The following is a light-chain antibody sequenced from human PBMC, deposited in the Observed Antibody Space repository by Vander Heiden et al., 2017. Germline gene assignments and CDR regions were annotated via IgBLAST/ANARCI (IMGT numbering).Light chain of an antibody. CDR2: AAS. Sequence: IKMTRPPSSLSASVGDRVTITCRASQSISSYLNWYQQKPGKAPKLLIYAASSLQSGVPSRFSGSGSGTDFTLTISSLQPEDFATYYCQQSYSTPFTFGPGTKVDIK. CDR1: QSISSY. J-gene: IGKJ3*01. CDR3: QQSYSTPFT. V-gene: IGKV1-39*01.